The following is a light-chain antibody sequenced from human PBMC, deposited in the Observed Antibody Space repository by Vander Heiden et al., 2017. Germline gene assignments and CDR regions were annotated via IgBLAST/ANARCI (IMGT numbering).Light chain of an antibody. J-gene: IGKJ3*01. Sequence: DIQMTQSPSSLSASVGDRVTITCRDSRRISSYLNWYQQKPGKAHKLLIYAASSLQRGVPSRFSGSGDGTDLTLTISSLQPEDLATYYCQQTDSNPPFTFGQGTKVDIK. CDR2: AAS. CDR1: RRISSY. V-gene: IGKV1-39*01. CDR3: QQTDSNPPFT.